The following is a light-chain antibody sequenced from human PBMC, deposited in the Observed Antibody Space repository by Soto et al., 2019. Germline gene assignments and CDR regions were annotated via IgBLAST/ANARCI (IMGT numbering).Light chain of an antibody. CDR1: QNINTN. J-gene: IGKJ5*01. V-gene: IGKV3-15*01. CDR2: GAF. CDR3: QQYNNWPPIT. Sequence: DIVMTQSPATLPVSPGERATLSCRASQNINTNLAWYQQKPGQAPRLLVYGAFTRAPGIPARFSGSGSGTEFALTITSLQSEDFAVYYCQQYNNWPPITFGQGTRLEIK.